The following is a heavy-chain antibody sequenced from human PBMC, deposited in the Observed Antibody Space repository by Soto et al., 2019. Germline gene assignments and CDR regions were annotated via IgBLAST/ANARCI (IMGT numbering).Heavy chain of an antibody. CDR3: ARVVSRGDYYGMDV. CDR2: IIPIFGTA. V-gene: IGHV1-69*01. Sequence: VKVSCNASGGTFSSYAISWVRQAPGQGLEWMGGIIPIFGTANYAQKFQGRVTITADESTSTAYMELSSLRSEDTAVYYCARVVSRGDYYGMDVWGQGTTVTVSS. J-gene: IGHJ6*02. CDR1: GGTFSSYA.